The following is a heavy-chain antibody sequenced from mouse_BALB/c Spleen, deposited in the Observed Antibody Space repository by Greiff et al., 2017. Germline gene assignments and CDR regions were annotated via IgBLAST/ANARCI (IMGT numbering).Heavy chain of an antibody. CDR2: IYPGNVNT. CDR1: GYTFTSYY. CDR3: ARGTVVNYAMDY. J-gene: IGHJ4*01. Sequence: VQLVESGPELVKPGASVRISCKASGYTFTSYYIHWVKQRPGQGLEWIGWIYPGNVNTKYNEKFKGKATLTADKSSSTAYMQLSSLTSEDSAVYFCARGTVVNYAMDYWGQGTSVTVSS. V-gene: IGHV1S56*01. D-gene: IGHD1-1*01.